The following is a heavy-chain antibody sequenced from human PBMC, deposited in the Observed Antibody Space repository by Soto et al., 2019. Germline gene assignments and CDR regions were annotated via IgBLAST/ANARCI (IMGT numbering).Heavy chain of an antibody. V-gene: IGHV4-34*01. J-gene: IGHJ6*01. CDR2: INHSGST. D-gene: IGHD2-2*02. Sequence: PSETLSLTCAVYGGSFSGYYGSWIRQPPGKGLEGIGEINHSGSTNYNPSLKSRVTISVDTSKNQFSLKLSSVTAADTAVYYCGRGRVVVVPADIMAYYYDGLDVWGQGTPVTGSS. CDR1: GGSFSGYY. CDR3: GRGRVVVVPADIMAYYYDGLDV.